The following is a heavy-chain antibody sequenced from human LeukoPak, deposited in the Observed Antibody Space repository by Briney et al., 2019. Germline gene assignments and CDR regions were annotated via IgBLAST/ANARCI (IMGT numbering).Heavy chain of an antibody. V-gene: IGHV3-23*01. CDR3: AKGSLRYFDWTGSYFDY. Sequence: PGGSLRLSCAASGFTFSSYAMSWVRQAPGKGLEWVSAISGSGGSTYYADSVKGRFTISRDNSKNTPYLQMNSLRAEDTAVYYCAKGSLRYFDWTGSYFDYWGQGTLVTVSS. D-gene: IGHD3-9*01. CDR1: GFTFSSYA. J-gene: IGHJ4*02. CDR2: ISGSGGST.